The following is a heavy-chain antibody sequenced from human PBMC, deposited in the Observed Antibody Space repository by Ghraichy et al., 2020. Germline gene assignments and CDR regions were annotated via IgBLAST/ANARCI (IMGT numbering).Heavy chain of an antibody. CDR1: GFTVSNHY. J-gene: IGHJ4*02. Sequence: GGSLRLSCAASGFTVSNHYMSWVRQAPGKGLEWVSVIYSGGSTYYADSVKGRFTISRDNSKNTLYLQMNSLRDEDTAVYYCARSAGWYRLYFDYWGQGNLVTVSS. D-gene: IGHD6-19*01. CDR3: ARSAGWYRLYFDY. CDR2: IYSGGST. V-gene: IGHV3-53*01.